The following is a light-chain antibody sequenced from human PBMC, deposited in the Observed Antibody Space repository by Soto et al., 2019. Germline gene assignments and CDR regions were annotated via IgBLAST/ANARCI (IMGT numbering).Light chain of an antibody. CDR1: QSVSTTY. CDR3: QQYGMSRWT. J-gene: IGKJ1*01. CDR2: GTS. Sequence: ETVLRQSPGTLRLSPGERATLSCRASQSVSTTYLAWYQRKPGQPPRLLIYGTSNRDTGIPDRFSGSGSGTDFTLIISSLEPEDFEVYYCQQYGMSRWTFGQGTKVDIK. V-gene: IGKV3-20*01.